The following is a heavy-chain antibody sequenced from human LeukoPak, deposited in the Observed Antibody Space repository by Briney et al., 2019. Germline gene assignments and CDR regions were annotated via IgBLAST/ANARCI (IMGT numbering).Heavy chain of an antibody. Sequence: PGGSLRLSCAASGFPFSDHYMIWIRQAPGKGLEWVSYIDYDGTGMSYADSVKGRFTISRDNANNTLYLQMNSLRAEDTAVYYCASLQGATGSGLFYWGQGTLVSVSS. CDR3: ASLQGATGSGLFY. CDR2: IDYDGTGM. D-gene: IGHD1-26*01. J-gene: IGHJ4*02. V-gene: IGHV3-11*01. CDR1: GFPFSDHY.